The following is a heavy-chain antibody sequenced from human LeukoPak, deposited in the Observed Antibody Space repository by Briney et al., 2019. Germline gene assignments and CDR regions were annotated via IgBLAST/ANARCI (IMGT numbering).Heavy chain of an antibody. V-gene: IGHV1-46*01. CDR1: GYTFTSYY. J-gene: IGHJ4*02. Sequence: ASVKVSCKASGYTFTSYYMHWVRQAPGQGLEWMGIINPSGGSTSYAQKFQGRVTMTRDMSTSTVYMELSSLRSEDTAVYYCARDQGDIVVVVAATFLDYWGQGTLVTVSS. D-gene: IGHD2-15*01. CDR2: INPSGGST. CDR3: ARDQGDIVVVVAATFLDY.